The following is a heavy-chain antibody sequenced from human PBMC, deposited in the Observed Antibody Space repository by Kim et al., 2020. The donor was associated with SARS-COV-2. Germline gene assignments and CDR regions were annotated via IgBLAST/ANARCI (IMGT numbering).Heavy chain of an antibody. J-gene: IGHJ5*02. CDR2: INTNTGNP. Sequence: ASVKVSCKASGYTFTSYAMNWVRQAPGQGLEWMGWINTNTGNPTYAQGFTGRFVFSLDTSVSTAYLQISSLKAEDTAVYYCARDSATITIFGVVIQIRDWFDPWGQGTLVTVSS. CDR1: GYTFTSYA. CDR3: ARDSATITIFGVVIQIRDWFDP. V-gene: IGHV7-4-1*02. D-gene: IGHD3-3*01.